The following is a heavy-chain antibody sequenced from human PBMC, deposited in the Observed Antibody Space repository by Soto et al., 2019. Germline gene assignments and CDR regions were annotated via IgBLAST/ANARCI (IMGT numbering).Heavy chain of an antibody. CDR2: IYPGDSDT. CDR3: ARQLVVPAATYYYYGMDV. J-gene: IGHJ6*02. Sequence: GASLKISCTGSGYSFTSYWIGWVRQMPGKGLEWMGIIYPGDSDTRYSPSFQGQVTISADKSISTAYLQWSSLKASDTAMYYCARQLVVPAATYYYYGMDVWGQGTTVTVSS. V-gene: IGHV5-51*01. D-gene: IGHD2-2*01. CDR1: GYSFTSYW.